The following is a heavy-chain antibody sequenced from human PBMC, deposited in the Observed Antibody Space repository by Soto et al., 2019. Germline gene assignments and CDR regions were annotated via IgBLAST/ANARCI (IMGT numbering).Heavy chain of an antibody. D-gene: IGHD3-22*01. V-gene: IGHV1-3*01. CDR3: ARGSGYYYWDDY. CDR2: INGDNCNT. J-gene: IGHJ4*01. Sequence: APAKVSCKASGNTAPNYAIHWVRQAPVQRREFMGWINGDNCNTYYSEHCQGRVTFTRDTSAGTVYRELSCGRSEDTAVYYCARGSGYYYWDDYWG. CDR1: GNTAPNYA.